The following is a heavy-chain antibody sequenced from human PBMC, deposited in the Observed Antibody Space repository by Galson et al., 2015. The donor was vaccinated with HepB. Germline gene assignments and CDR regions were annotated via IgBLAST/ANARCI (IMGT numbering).Heavy chain of an antibody. CDR2: INPNSGGT. CDR1: GYTFTGYY. CDR3: ARGESRDGYNYAFDY. D-gene: IGHD5-24*01. Sequence: SVKVSCKASGYTFTGYYMHWVRQAPGQGLEWMGRINPNSGGTNYAQKFQGRVTMTRDTSISTAYMELSRLRSDDTVVYYCARGESRDGYNYAFDYWGQGTLVTVSS. V-gene: IGHV1-2*05. J-gene: IGHJ4*02.